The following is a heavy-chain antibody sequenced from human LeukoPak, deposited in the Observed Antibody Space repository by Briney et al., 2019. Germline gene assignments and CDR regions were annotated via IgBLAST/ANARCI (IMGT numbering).Heavy chain of an antibody. J-gene: IGHJ3*02. Sequence: SETLSLTCTVSGGSISSGGYYWSWIRQPPGKGLEWIGSIYYSGSTYYNPSLKSRVTISVDTSKNQFSLKLSSVTAADTAVYYCARQARRWLQFPAADAFDIWGQGTMVTVSS. V-gene: IGHV4-39*01. CDR1: GGSISSGGYY. CDR2: IYYSGST. D-gene: IGHD5-24*01. CDR3: ARQARRWLQFPAADAFDI.